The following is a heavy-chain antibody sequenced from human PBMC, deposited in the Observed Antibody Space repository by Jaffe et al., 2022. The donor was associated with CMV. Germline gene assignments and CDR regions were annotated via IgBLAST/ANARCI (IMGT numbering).Heavy chain of an antibody. CDR3: ARHRYKEWLGPFDY. J-gene: IGHJ4*02. Sequence: QVQLQESGPGLVKPSETLSLTCTVSGGSISSYYWSWIRQPPGKGLEWIGYIYYSGSTNYNPSLKSRVTISVDTSKNQFSLKLSSVTAADTAVYYCARHRYKEWLGPFDYWGQGTLVTVSS. V-gene: IGHV4-59*08. CDR1: GGSISSYY. D-gene: IGHD6-19*01. CDR2: IYYSGST.